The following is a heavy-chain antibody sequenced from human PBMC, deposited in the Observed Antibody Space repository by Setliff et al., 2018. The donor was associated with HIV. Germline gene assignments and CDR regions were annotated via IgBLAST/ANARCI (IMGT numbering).Heavy chain of an antibody. D-gene: IGHD2-15*01. Sequence: GASVKVSCKASGDTFATHDLHWVRQVPGQGPEWMGWINLVTDKTVYLRKFQDRVTITKDTSASTAYLGMSSLRSEDTAVYYCALPYCSGGNCWSSASLPPAGLFDPWGQGTLVTVSS. J-gene: IGHJ5*02. CDR1: GDTFATHD. CDR3: ALPYCSGGNCWSSASLPPAGLFDP. CDR2: INLVTDKT. V-gene: IGHV1-3*01.